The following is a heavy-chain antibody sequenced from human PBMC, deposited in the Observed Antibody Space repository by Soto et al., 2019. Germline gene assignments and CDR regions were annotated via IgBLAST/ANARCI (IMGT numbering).Heavy chain of an antibody. CDR2: MTGDGRTI. CDR1: GFTFGDYW. V-gene: IGHV3-74*03. J-gene: IGHJ4*02. Sequence: PGGSLRLSCAASGFTFGDYWMHWVRQPPGKGPEWVSRMTGDGRTIQYADSVKGRFTASRDNAKSTLYLQMNSLRAEDTAVYYCATAEVDYWGPGILGTVA. CDR3: ATAEVDY.